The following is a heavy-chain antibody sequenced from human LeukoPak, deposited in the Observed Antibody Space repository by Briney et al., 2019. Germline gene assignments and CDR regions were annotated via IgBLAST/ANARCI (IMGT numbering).Heavy chain of an antibody. J-gene: IGHJ4*02. CDR3: AREYDSYYFDY. CDR2: INPNSGGT. V-gene: IGHV1-2*06. Sequence: GASVKVSCKASGYTFTSYGISWVRQAPGQGLEWMGRINPNSGGTNYAQKFQGRVTMTRDTSISTAYMELSRLRSDDTAVYYCAREYDSYYFDYWGQGTLVTVSS. CDR1: GYTFTSYG. D-gene: IGHD5-18*01.